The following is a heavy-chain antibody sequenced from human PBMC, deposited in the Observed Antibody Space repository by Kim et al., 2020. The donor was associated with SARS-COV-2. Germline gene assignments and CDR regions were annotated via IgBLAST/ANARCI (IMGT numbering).Heavy chain of an antibody. CDR3: ARSRKGLYYYMDV. J-gene: IGHJ6*03. Sequence: AQKFQGRVTITADESTSTAYMELSSLRSEDTAVYYCARSRKGLYYYMDVWGKGTTVTVSS. D-gene: IGHD2-2*01. V-gene: IGHV1-69*01.